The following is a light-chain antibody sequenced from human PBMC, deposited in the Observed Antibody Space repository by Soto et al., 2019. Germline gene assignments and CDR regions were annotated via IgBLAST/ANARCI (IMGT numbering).Light chain of an antibody. CDR1: QSISSSY. CDR2: GAF. CDR3: PHYVSLPIT. J-gene: IGKJ5*01. V-gene: IGKV3-20*01. Sequence: EIVSPKYTEILCVSPGERATLSCRGSQSISSSYLAWYQQKPGQAPRLLIYGAFSRATGIPDRFSGSGSGTDFTLTINRVAPEDFAVYYCPHYVSLPITFCQGTRLAIK.